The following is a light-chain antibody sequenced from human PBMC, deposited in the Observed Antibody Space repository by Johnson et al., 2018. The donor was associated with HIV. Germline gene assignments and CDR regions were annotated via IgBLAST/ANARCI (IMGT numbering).Light chain of an antibody. CDR2: DNN. Sequence: QAVLTQPPSVSAAPGQKVTISCSGSSYNIGNSYVSWYQQLPGTAPKLLIYDNNKRPSGIPDRFSGSKSGTSATLGITGLQTGDEADYYCGTWDSSLSGLYVFGTGTKVAVL. CDR3: GTWDSSLSGLYV. V-gene: IGLV1-51*01. J-gene: IGLJ1*01. CDR1: SYNIGNSY.